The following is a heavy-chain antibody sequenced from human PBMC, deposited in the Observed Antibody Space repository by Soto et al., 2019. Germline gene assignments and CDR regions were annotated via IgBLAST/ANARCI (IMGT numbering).Heavy chain of an antibody. J-gene: IGHJ5*02. Sequence: GASLKVSCKASGYNFTDYGSNWVRQAPGQGLEGMGWISAYNGNTNYAQKLQGRVTMTTDTSTSTAYMELTSLRSDDTAVYYCARDRLPGRYCSGGSCYTDWFDPWGEGTLVTVSS. V-gene: IGHV1-18*01. CDR3: ARDRLPGRYCSGGSCYTDWFDP. D-gene: IGHD2-15*01. CDR1: GYNFTDYG. CDR2: ISAYNGNT.